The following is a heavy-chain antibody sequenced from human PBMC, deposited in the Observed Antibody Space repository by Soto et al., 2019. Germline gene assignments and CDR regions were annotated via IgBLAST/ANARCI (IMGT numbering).Heavy chain of an antibody. J-gene: IGHJ4*02. CDR3: ARHGDYYDSSGYPAPFDY. D-gene: IGHD3-22*01. V-gene: IGHV4-39*01. CDR2: IYYSGST. CDR1: GGSISSSSYY. Sequence: SETLSLTCTVSGGSISSSSYYWGWIRQPPGKGLEWIGSIYYSGSTYYNPSLKSRVTISVDTSKNQFSLKLSSVTAADTAVYYCARHGDYYDSSGYPAPFDYWGQGTLVTVSS.